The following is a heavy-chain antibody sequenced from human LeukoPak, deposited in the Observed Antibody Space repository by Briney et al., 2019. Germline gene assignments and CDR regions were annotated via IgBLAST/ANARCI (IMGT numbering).Heavy chain of an antibody. Sequence: PSETLSLTCAVYGGSFSGYYWSWIRQPPGKGLEWIGEINHSGSTNYNPSLKSRVTISVDTSKNQFSLKLSSVTAADTAVYYCARRLSYYYDSSGYYGSQYNWFDPWGQGTLVTVSS. J-gene: IGHJ5*02. D-gene: IGHD3-22*01. CDR3: ARRLSYYYDSSGYYGSQYNWFDP. CDR2: INHSGST. CDR1: GGSFSGYY. V-gene: IGHV4-34*01.